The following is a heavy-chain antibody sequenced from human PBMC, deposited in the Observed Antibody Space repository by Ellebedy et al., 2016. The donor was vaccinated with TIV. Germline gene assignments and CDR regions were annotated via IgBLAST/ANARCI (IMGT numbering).Heavy chain of an antibody. V-gene: IGHV1-8*03. CDR1: GYTFTSYD. J-gene: IGHJ4*02. CDR3: ARAGIEAAGTRRSFEY. Sequence: ASVKVSCKASGYTFTSYDINWVRQATGQGLEWMGWMNPNSANTGYAQKFQGRVTITRNTSTSTAYMELSSLRSEDTAVYYCARAGIEAAGTRRSFEYWGQGTLVTVSS. CDR2: MNPNSANT. D-gene: IGHD6-13*01.